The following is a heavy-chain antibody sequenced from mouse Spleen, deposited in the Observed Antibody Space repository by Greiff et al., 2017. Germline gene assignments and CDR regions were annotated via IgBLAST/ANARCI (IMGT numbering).Heavy chain of an antibody. CDR3: ARDYRSPYGYFDV. V-gene: IGHV5-9-3*01. CDR1: GFTFSSYA. J-gene: IGHJ1*01. D-gene: IGHD2-14*01. Sequence: EVHLVESGGGLVKLGGSLKLSCAASGFTFSSYAMSWVRQTPEKRLEWVATISSGGGNTYYPDSVKGRFTISRDNAKNTLYLQMSSLKSEDTAMYYCARDYRSPYGYFDVWGAGTTVTVSS. CDR2: ISSGGGNT.